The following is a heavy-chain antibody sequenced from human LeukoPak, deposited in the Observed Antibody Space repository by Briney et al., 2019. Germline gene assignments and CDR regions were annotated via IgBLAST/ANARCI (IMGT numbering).Heavy chain of an antibody. D-gene: IGHD5-24*01. J-gene: IGHJ4*02. CDR3: ARDYNYTTRDCIFNH. Sequence: PGGSLRPSCAASGFTFSSYAMSWVRQAPGKGLEWVSAISGSGGSTYYADSVKGRFTISRDNSKNTLYLQMSSLRAEDSAVYYCARDYNYTTRDCIFNHWGQGTLVTDSS. CDR1: GFTFSSYA. CDR2: ISGSGGST. V-gene: IGHV3-23*01.